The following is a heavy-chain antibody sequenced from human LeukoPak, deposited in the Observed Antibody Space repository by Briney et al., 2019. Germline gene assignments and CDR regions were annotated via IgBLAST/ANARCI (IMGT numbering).Heavy chain of an antibody. CDR3: ARGTGYYVFDY. CDR2: INSDGSST. Sequence: PGGSLRLSCAASGFTFSSFWMHWVRQVPGKGLVWVSRINSDGSSTNFADSVKGRFTISRDNAKNTLYLQMNSLRAEDTAVYYCARGTGYYVFDYWGQGTLVTVSS. CDR1: GFTFSSFW. D-gene: IGHD3/OR15-3a*01. J-gene: IGHJ4*02. V-gene: IGHV3-74*01.